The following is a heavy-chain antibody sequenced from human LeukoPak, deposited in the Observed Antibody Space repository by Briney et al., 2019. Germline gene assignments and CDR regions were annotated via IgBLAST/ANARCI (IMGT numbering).Heavy chain of an antibody. D-gene: IGHD3-22*01. Sequence: SVKVSCKASGGTFSSYAISWVRQSPGQGLEWMGGIIPIFGTANYAQKFQGRVTITADESTSTAYMELSSLRSEDTAVYYCARGPPVVLSWFDYWGQRTLLTVSS. CDR2: IIPIFGTA. CDR3: ARGPPVVLSWFDY. CDR1: GGTFSSYA. J-gene: IGHJ4*02. V-gene: IGHV1-69*13.